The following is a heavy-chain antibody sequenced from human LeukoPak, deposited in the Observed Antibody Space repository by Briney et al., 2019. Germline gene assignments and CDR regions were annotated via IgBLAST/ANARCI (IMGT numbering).Heavy chain of an antibody. D-gene: IGHD3-16*02. J-gene: IGHJ4*02. CDR1: GFTFSSYS. V-gene: IGHV3-21*01. Sequence: GGSLRLSCAASGFTFSSYSMNWVRQAPGKGLEWVSSISSSSNYIYYADSVKGRFTISRDNAKNSLYLQINSLRAEDTAVYYCARGGYRYLDSWGQGTLVTVSS. CDR3: ARGGYRYLDS. CDR2: ISSSSNYI.